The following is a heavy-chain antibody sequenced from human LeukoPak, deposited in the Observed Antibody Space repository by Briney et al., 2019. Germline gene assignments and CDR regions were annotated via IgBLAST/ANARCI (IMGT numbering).Heavy chain of an antibody. J-gene: IGHJ6*04. V-gene: IGHV3-30*04. CDR3: AELGITMIGGV. Sequence: GGSLRLSCAASGFTFSSYAVHWVRQAPGKGLEWVTFISYDGSNRYYAGSVRGRFTISRDNSKNSLYLQMNSLRAEDTAVYYCAELGITMIGGVWGKGTTVTISS. CDR1: GFTFSSYA. CDR2: ISYDGSNR. D-gene: IGHD3-10*02.